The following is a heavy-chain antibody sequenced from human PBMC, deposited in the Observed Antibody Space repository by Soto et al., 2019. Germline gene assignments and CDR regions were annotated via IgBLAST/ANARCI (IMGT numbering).Heavy chain of an antibody. J-gene: IGHJ6*02. D-gene: IGHD6-13*01. CDR3: ARDALIAAAGTYYYYGMDV. CDR2: IYYSGST. CDR1: GGSISSGGYY. Sequence: QVQLQESGPGLVKPSQTLSLTCTVSGGSISSGGYYWSWIRQHPGKGLEWIGYIYYSGSTYYNPSRKSRVTISVDTSKNQFSLKLSSVTAADTAVYYCARDALIAAAGTYYYYGMDVWGQGTTVTVSS. V-gene: IGHV4-31*03.